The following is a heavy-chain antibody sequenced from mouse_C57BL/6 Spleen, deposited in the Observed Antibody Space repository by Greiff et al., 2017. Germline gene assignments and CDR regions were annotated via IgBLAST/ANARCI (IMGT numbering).Heavy chain of an antibody. CDR1: GYSITSGYY. CDR2: ISYDGSN. V-gene: IGHV3-6*01. CDR3: AREADYAFAY. D-gene: IGHD2-4*01. Sequence: EVKLQESGPGLVKPSQSLSLTCSVTGYSITSGYYWNWIRQFPGNKLEWMGYISYDGSNNYNPSLKNRISITRDTSKNQFFLKLNSVTTEDTATYYCAREADYAFAYWGQGTLVTVSA. J-gene: IGHJ3*01.